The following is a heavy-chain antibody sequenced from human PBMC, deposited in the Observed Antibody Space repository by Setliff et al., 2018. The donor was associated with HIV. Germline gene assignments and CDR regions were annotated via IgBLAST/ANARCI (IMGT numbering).Heavy chain of an antibody. V-gene: IGHV5-51*01. Sequence: GESLKISCKGFGYKFTDYWVEWVRQMPGEGLEWMGVIYGDGSDPRYSPSFQGQVTISVDKSINTAYLRWTSLKASDTALYYCARPQYHQSSDAFDIWGQGTMVTVSS. CDR1: GYKFTDYW. CDR3: ARPQYHQSSDAFDI. CDR2: IYGDGSDP. J-gene: IGHJ3*02.